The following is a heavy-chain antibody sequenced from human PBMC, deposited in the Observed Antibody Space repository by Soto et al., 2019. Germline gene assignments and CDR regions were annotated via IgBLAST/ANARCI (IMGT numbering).Heavy chain of an antibody. CDR3: VRGKNSYDNIGYLGENWFDP. CDR2: INAANGNT. Sequence: QVQLVQSGAEVRKPGASVKVSCKASGYTFNTYAIHWVRQAPGQRLEWMGWINAANGNTKYSQKFQGRVTITRDISANTADMELSSLRSEDTAVYYCVRGKNSYDNIGYLGENWFDPWGQGTLVTVSS. CDR1: GYTFNTYA. D-gene: IGHD3-22*01. V-gene: IGHV1-3*01. J-gene: IGHJ5*02.